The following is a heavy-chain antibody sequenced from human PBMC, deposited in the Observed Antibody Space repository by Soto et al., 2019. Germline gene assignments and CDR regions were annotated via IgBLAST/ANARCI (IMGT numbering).Heavy chain of an antibody. CDR2: ITGSGIST. V-gene: IGHV3-23*01. CDR3: AKDYGPSGSFFEY. CDR1: AFTFSSYG. J-gene: IGHJ4*02. Sequence: PGGSLRLSCAASAFTFSSYGLTWVRQAPGKGLEWVSSITGSGISTYYADSVKGRFTISRDNSKNTLSLQMNSLRAEDSAVYYCAKDYGPSGSFFEYWGQGALVTVSS. D-gene: IGHD3-22*01.